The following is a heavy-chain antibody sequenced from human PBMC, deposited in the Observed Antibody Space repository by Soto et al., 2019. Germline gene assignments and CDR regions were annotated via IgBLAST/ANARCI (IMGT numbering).Heavy chain of an antibody. D-gene: IGHD4-17*01. CDR3: ARGRAYGDHYYFDY. CDR2: IYYSGST. V-gene: IGHV4-31*03. J-gene: IGHJ4*02. CDR1: GGSISSGGDY. Sequence: QVQLQESGPGLVKPSQTLSLTCTVSGGSISSGGDYWLWIRQHPGKGLEWTGYIYYSGSTYYNPSLKGRVTISVDTSKNQFSLKLSSVTSADTAVYYCARGRAYGDHYYFDYWGQGTLVTVSS.